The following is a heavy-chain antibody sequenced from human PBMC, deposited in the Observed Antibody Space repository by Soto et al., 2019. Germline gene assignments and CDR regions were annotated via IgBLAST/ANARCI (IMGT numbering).Heavy chain of an antibody. CDR3: GSPRSGPSPDVGH. J-gene: IGHJ4*01. CDR1: VFSVDTTYC. D-gene: IGHD2-15*01. V-gene: IGHV1-2*02. Sequence: ASVKVSCKASVFSVDTTYCIHWVRRAPGQGLEWMGSINPNSGDTNYAQNFQGRVTMTRDTSISTAYTEVSSLTSDDAAVYYCGSPRSGPSPDVGHWGHGTVVTVSS. CDR2: INPNSGDT.